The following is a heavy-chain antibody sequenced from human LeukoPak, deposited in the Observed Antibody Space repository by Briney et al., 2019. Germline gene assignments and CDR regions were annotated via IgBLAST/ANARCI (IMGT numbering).Heavy chain of an antibody. J-gene: IGHJ4*02. Sequence: GGSLRLSCAASGVSFSSSWMSWVRQAPGKGLEWVASIKQDGSEKYYVDFVKGRFSISRDNAKNSLYLQMNSLRAEDTAVYYCARENHGSFDYWGQGSLVTVSS. CDR2: IKQDGSEK. CDR1: GVSFSSSW. CDR3: ARENHGSFDY. D-gene: IGHD1-14*01. V-gene: IGHV3-7*01.